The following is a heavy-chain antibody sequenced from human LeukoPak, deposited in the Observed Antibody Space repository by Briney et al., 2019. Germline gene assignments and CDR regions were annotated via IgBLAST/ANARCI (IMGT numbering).Heavy chain of an antibody. J-gene: IGHJ4*02. Sequence: KPSETLSLTCAVYGGSFSGYYWSWIRQPPGKGLEWIGEINHSGSTNYNPSLKSRVTISVDTSKNQFSLNLSSETAADTVVYYCARREGDTSMVRSFDYWGRGTLVTVSS. D-gene: IGHD5-18*01. V-gene: IGHV4-34*01. CDR3: ARREGDTSMVRSFDY. CDR1: GGSFSGYY. CDR2: INHSGST.